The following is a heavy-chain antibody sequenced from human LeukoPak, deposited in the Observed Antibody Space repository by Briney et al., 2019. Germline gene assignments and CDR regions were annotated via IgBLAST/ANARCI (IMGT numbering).Heavy chain of an antibody. CDR1: GFTVSSNY. V-gene: IGHV3-66*02. CDR3: VRVTFYYYYMDV. J-gene: IGHJ6*03. Sequence: GGCLRLSCAASGFTVSSNYMSWVRQAPGKGLEWVSVIYSGGSTYYADSVKGRFTISRDNSKNTLYLQMNSLRAEDTAVYYCVRVTFYYYYMDVWGKGTTVTVSS. CDR2: IYSGGST.